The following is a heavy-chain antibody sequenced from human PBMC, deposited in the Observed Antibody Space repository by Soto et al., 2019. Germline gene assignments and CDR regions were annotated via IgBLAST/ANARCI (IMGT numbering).Heavy chain of an antibody. CDR3: ARVPDY. D-gene: IGHD2-2*01. CDR1: GGSFSGYY. V-gene: IGHV4-34*12. J-gene: IGHJ4*02. CDR2: FFICGNT. Sequence: SETLSLTCAVYGGSFSGYYWGWMRQPPGKGLEWIASFFICGNTYYNPSLKSRVTMSVDTSKNQFSLKLSSVTAADTAVYYYARVPDYWGQGILVTVSS.